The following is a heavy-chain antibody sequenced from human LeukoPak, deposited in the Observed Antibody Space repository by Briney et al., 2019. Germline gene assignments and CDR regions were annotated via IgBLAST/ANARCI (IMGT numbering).Heavy chain of an antibody. CDR1: EFTFSSHL. CDR2: IKDDGSEK. J-gene: IGHJ6*02. D-gene: IGHD1-1*01. CDR3: ATYVNWVAGDV. Sequence: GGSLRLSCAASEFTFSSHLMSWVRQAPGQGLEWVANIKDDGSEKYYVDSVKGRFTISRDNANNSLYLQMNSLRAEDTAVYYCATYVNWVAGDVYGQGTTVSVS. V-gene: IGHV3-7*01.